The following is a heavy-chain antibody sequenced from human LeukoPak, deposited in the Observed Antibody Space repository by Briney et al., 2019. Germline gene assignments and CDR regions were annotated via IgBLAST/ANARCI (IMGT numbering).Heavy chain of an antibody. J-gene: IGHJ5*02. Sequence: GESLRISCKVSGYSFTSYWIAWVRQMPGKGLEWMGIIYPGDSDTRYSPSFQGQVTISADKSISTAYLQWSSLKASDTAMYYCARAPFQLPFAGFDPCGQGALGIVSS. CDR2: IYPGDSDT. CDR1: GYSFTSYW. CDR3: ARAPFQLPFAGFDP. D-gene: IGHD3-3*01. V-gene: IGHV5-51*01.